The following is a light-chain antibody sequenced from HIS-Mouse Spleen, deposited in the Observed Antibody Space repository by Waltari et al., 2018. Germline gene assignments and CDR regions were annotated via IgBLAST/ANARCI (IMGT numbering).Light chain of an antibody. CDR3: QQYYSFPWT. Sequence: AIWMTHSPSLLSASTGDRVTISCRMSQCISSYLAWYQQKPGKAPELLIYAASTLQSGVPSRFSGRGSGTDFTLTISCLQSEDFATYYCQQYYSFPWTFGQGTKVEIK. J-gene: IGKJ1*01. V-gene: IGKV1D-8*02. CDR2: AAS. CDR1: QCISSY.